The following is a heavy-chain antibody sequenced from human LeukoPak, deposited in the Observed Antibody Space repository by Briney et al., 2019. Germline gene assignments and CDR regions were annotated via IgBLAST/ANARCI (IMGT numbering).Heavy chain of an antibody. D-gene: IGHD5-18*01. Sequence: GGSLRLSCAASQFTLSNYWMHWVRHTPGKGLVWVSFINSDASTTAYADSVKGRFTTSRDNAKNTLYLQMNSLRVEDTAVYYCARDMNVNTAMDIWGQGTLVTVSS. CDR2: INSDASTT. CDR3: ARDMNVNTAMDI. V-gene: IGHV3-74*01. J-gene: IGHJ3*02. CDR1: QFTLSNYW.